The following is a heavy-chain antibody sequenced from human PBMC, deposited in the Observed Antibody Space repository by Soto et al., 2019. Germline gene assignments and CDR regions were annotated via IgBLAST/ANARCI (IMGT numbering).Heavy chain of an antibody. J-gene: IGHJ3*02. V-gene: IGHV3-15*01. CDR2: IKSKVDGGTT. D-gene: IGHD3-10*01. Sequence: EVQLVESGGGLVKPGGSLRLSCAASGLTFRNVWMTWVRQAPGKGLEWVGRIKSKVDGGTTDYAASVNGRYTISRDDSKSTLYLQMNSLKTEDTAVYYCTTDRPFTGGGVITMWGQGTMVTVSS. CDR1: GLTFRNVW. CDR3: TTDRPFTGGGVITM.